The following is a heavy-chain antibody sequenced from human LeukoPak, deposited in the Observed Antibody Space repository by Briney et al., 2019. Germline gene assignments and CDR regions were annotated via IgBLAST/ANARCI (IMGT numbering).Heavy chain of an antibody. V-gene: IGHV3-53*01. Sequence: GGSLRLSCAASGFTLSSNYMSWVRQAPGKGLEWVSVIYSGGSTYYADSVTGRFTISRDNSKNTLYLQMNSLRAEDTAVYYCARVMVRGVNWFDPWGQGTLVTVSS. D-gene: IGHD3-10*01. J-gene: IGHJ5*02. CDR1: GFTLSSNY. CDR3: ARVMVRGVNWFDP. CDR2: IYSGGST.